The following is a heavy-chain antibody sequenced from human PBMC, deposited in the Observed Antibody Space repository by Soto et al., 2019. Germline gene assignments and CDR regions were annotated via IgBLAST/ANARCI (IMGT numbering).Heavy chain of an antibody. J-gene: IGHJ6*02. CDR2: IIPIFGTA. CDR1: GGSFTYT. CDR3: ARLHSHGTYGMDV. D-gene: IGHD5-18*01. Sequence: SVKVSCKASGGSFTYTLSWVRQAPGQGLEWLGGIIPIFGTANYAQKFQGRVTITADESTKTAYMELSTLRSEDTAVYYCARLHSHGTYGMDVWGQGTTVTVSS. V-gene: IGHV1-69*13.